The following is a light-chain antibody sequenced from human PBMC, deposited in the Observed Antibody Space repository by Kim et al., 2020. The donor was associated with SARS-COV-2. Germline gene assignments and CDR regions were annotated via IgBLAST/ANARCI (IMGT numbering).Light chain of an antibody. Sequence: SSELTQDPAVSVALGQTVRITCQGDSLRSYYASWYPQKPGQAPVLVIYGKNNRPSGIPDRFSGSSSGNTASLTITGAQAEDEADYYCNSRDSSGNHPHVVFGGGTQLTVL. CDR1: SLRSYY. CDR2: GKN. V-gene: IGLV3-19*01. J-gene: IGLJ2*01. CDR3: NSRDSSGNHPHVV.